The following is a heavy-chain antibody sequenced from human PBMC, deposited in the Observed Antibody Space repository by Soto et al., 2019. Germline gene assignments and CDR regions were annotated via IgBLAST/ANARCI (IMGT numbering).Heavy chain of an antibody. CDR2: VHISGHS. Sequence: TSETLSLTCTLSGGSVRAPDWWNWVRQSPDKGLEWIAEVHISGHSNYNPSLRSRVSVSMDSSKNQFYLNLNSVTAADTAIYYCARVRQGCSANNCYFDPWGHGTQVTVSS. CDR3: ARVRQGCSANNCYFDP. J-gene: IGHJ5*02. D-gene: IGHD1-1*01. CDR1: GGSVRAPDW. V-gene: IGHV4-4*02.